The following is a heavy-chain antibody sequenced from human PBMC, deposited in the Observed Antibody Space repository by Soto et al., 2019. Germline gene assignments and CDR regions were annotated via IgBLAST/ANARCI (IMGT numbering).Heavy chain of an antibody. CDR3: LNIPHY. Sequence: QVQLVQSGAEVKKPGSSVKVSCKASGGTFSSYTISWVRQAPGQGLEWRGRIIPILGIANYAQKFQGRVTITAEQSTGLAYMDLSSLRSEDTAVYYCLNIPHYWGQGTLLPVSS. J-gene: IGHJ4*02. V-gene: IGHV1-69*02. CDR1: GGTFSSYT. CDR2: IIPILGIA.